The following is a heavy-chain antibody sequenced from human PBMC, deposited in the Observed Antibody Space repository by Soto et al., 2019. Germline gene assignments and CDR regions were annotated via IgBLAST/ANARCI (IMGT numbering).Heavy chain of an antibody. J-gene: IGHJ5*02. CDR2: LYPSGRT. V-gene: IGHV4-4*02. CDR1: GVSISRSNW. Sequence: QVQLQESGPGLVTPSGTLSLTCSVSGVSISRSNWWTWVRQAPGKGLEWIGELYPSGRTTYNPSLQNRVTISVDYSKTHLSLTLTSVTAADTAVYYCARCLHCSNGGRFDPWGQGALVTVSS. CDR3: ARCLHCSNGGRFDP. D-gene: IGHD2-8*01.